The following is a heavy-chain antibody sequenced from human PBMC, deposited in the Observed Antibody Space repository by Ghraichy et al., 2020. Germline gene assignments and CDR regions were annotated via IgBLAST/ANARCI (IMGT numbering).Heavy chain of an antibody. V-gene: IGHV5-51*01. J-gene: IGHJ4*02. Sequence: GESLNISCKGSGYSFANYWIGWVRQMPGKDLEWMGYIYPGDSDTRYSPSFQGQVTISADKSINTAYLQWSSLKASDTAMYYCARRFSNGVDFWGQGTLVTVSS. CDR1: GYSFANYW. CDR2: IYPGDSDT. CDR3: ARRFSNGVDF. D-gene: IGHD2-8*01.